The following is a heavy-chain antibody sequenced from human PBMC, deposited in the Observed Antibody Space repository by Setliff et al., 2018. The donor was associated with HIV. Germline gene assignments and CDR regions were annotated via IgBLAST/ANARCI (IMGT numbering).Heavy chain of an antibody. D-gene: IGHD6-13*01. V-gene: IGHV4-39*01. CDR1: GGSISSSSYY. Sequence: SETLSLTCTVSGGSISSSSYYWGWIRQPPGKGLEWIGSIYYSGSTYYNPSLKSRVTISVDTSKNQFSLKLSSVTAADTAVYYCARGRGSSRSWPIDYWGQGTLVTVSS. J-gene: IGHJ4*02. CDR2: IYYSGST. CDR3: ARGRGSSRSWPIDY.